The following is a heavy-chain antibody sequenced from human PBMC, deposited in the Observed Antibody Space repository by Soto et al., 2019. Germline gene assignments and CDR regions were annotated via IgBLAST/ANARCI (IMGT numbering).Heavy chain of an antibody. CDR1: GFIFKDYT. V-gene: IGHV3-23*01. CDR2: MSESGDII. D-gene: IGHD1-26*01. J-gene: IGHJ1*01. Sequence: EVHLLVSGGGLVQPGGSLRLSCTGSGFIFKDYTMTWVRQGPGKGLEWVSTMSESGDIISYRDSVKGRFTMSRDMSNSTLYLEINGLRAEDTAMYYCAKKLYSGTYYDLESWGPGTLVTVSS. CDR3: AKKLYSGTYYDLES.